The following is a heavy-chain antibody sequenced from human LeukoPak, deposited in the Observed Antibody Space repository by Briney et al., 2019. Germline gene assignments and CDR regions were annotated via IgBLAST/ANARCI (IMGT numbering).Heavy chain of an antibody. J-gene: IGHJ4*02. CDR2: IKPKTDGETT. CDR3: ITPLPYSAQ. Sequence: ETLSLTCTVSGGSISSYYWSWVRQAPGKGLEWVGRIKPKTDGETTEYAAPVKDRFSISRDDSKSMMYLQMNSLKTEDTAVYYCITPLPYSAQGGQGTLVTVSS. V-gene: IGHV3-15*07. D-gene: IGHD2-21*01. CDR1: GGSISSYY.